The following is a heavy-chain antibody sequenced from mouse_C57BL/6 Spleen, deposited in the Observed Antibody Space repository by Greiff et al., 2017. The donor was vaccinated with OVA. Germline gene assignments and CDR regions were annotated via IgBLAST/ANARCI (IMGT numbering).Heavy chain of an antibody. CDR2: ISYDGSN. Sequence: EVHLVESGPGLVKPSQSLSLTCSVTGYSITSGYYWNWIRQFPGNKLEWMGYISYDGSNNYNPSLKNRISITRDTSKNQFFLKLNSVTTEDTATYYCARGWDDYFDYWGQGTTLTVSS. V-gene: IGHV3-6*01. D-gene: IGHD4-1*01. CDR1: GYSITSGYY. J-gene: IGHJ2*01. CDR3: ARGWDDYFDY.